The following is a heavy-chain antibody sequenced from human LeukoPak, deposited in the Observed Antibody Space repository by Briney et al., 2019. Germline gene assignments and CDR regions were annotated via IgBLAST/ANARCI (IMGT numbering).Heavy chain of an antibody. V-gene: IGHV3-21*01. CDR3: ARGAQGGYDFWSGYFPHDAFDI. CDR1: GFTFSSYS. J-gene: IGHJ3*02. CDR2: ISSSSSYI. D-gene: IGHD3-3*01. Sequence: PGGSLRLSCAASGFTFSSYSMNWVRQAPGKGLEWVSSISSSSSYIYYADSVKGRFTISRDNAKNSLYLQMNSLRAEDTAVYYCARGAQGGYDFWSGYFPHDAFDIWGPGTMVTVSS.